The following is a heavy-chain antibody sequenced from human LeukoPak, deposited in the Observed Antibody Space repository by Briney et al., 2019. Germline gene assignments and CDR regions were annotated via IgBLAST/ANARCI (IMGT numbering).Heavy chain of an antibody. J-gene: IGHJ4*02. D-gene: IGHD3-10*01. CDR1: GFTFSSYA. Sequence: GGSLRLSCAASGFTFSSYAMSWVRQAPGKGLEWVSAISGSGGSTYYADSVKGRFTIPRDNSKNTLYLQMNSLRAEDTAVYYCAKGVVVRGYYFDYWGQGTLVTVSS. V-gene: IGHV3-23*01. CDR2: ISGSGGST. CDR3: AKGVVVRGYYFDY.